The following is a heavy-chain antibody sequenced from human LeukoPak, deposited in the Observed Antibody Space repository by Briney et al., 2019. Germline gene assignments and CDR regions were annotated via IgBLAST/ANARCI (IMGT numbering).Heavy chain of an antibody. V-gene: IGHV1-69*13. CDR3: ASNYDILTGLDN. J-gene: IGHJ4*02. Sequence: ASVNVSCKASGGTFSSYAISWVRQAPGQGLEWMGGISPIFGTANYAQKFQGRVTITADESTSTAYMELSSLRSEDTAVYYCASNYDILTGLDNWGQGTLVTVSS. D-gene: IGHD3-9*01. CDR2: ISPIFGTA. CDR1: GGTFSSYA.